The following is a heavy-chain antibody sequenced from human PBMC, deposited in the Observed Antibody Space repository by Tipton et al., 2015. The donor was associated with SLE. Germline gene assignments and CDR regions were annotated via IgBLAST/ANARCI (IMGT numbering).Heavy chain of an antibody. V-gene: IGHV4-39*07. D-gene: IGHD3-3*01. CDR3: ARGHYDFWSGCSYFDY. CDR1: GGSISSSSYY. CDR2: IYYSGST. Sequence: TLSLTCTVPGGSISSSSYYWGWIRQPPGKGLEWIGSIYYSGSTYYNPSLKSRVTISVDTSKNQFSLKLSSVTAADTAVYYCARGHYDFWSGCSYFDYWGQGTLVTVSS. J-gene: IGHJ4*02.